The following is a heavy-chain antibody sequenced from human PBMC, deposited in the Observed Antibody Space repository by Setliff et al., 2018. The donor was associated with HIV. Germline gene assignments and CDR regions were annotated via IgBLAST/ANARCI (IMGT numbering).Heavy chain of an antibody. CDR3: ARLACSSNSCPFDY. CDR2: IYYSGDT. CDR1: GCSITSHY. Sequence: PSETLSLTCSVSGCSITSHYWSWIRQPPGKGLEWIGYIYYSGDTIYNPSLKSRITISVDSSKNQLSLKLSTMTAADTAVYYCARLACSSNSCPFDYWGQGTLVTVSS. J-gene: IGHJ4*02. V-gene: IGHV4-59*08. D-gene: IGHD2-2*01.